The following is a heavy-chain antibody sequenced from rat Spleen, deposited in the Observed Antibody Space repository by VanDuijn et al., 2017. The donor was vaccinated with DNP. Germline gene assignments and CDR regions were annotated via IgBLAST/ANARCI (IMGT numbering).Heavy chain of an antibody. V-gene: IGHV4-2*01. J-gene: IGHJ3*01. CDR3: VTRGDPYDNWFAY. Sequence: EVRLVESGGGLVQPGRSLKLSCAASGINFNAYWMGWVRQAPGKGLEWIGEINEDSSIMNYGPSLRERVSFSRDNAQNILYLQMSELGSEDTGIYYCVTRGDPYDNWFAYWGRGTLVTVSS. CDR1: GINFNAYW. CDR2: INEDSSIM. D-gene: IGHD4-2*01.